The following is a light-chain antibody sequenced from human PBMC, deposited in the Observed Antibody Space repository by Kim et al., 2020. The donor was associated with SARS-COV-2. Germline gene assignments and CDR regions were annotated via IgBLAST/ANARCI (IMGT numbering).Light chain of an antibody. J-gene: IGLJ3*02. V-gene: IGLV2-11*03. CDR2: DVI. CDR3: CSYAGGYSWV. CDR1: RSDLSSYDY. Sequence: GHSVTISCTGGRSDLSSYDYVSWYQPHPGPAPKLIIYDVIKRASGVPDRFSGSKSDITASLTISGLQPEDDADYFCCSYAGGYSWVFGGGTKVTVL.